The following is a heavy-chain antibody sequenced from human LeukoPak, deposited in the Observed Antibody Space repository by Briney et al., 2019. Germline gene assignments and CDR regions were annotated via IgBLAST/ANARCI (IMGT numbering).Heavy chain of an antibody. V-gene: IGHV4-39*01. CDR2: VYYSGST. Sequence: PSETLSLTCTVSGGSISSSSYYWGWIRQPPGKGLEWIGSVYYSGSTYYNPSLKSRVTISVATSKHQFFLKLSIVAAADTAVYYCSRHCSSTSCYHNWFDPWGQGTLVTVSS. J-gene: IGHJ5*02. CDR1: GGSISSSSYY. CDR3: SRHCSSTSCYHNWFDP. D-gene: IGHD2-2*01.